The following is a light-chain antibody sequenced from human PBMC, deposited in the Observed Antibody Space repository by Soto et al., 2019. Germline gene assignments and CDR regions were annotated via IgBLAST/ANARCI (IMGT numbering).Light chain of an antibody. V-gene: IGKV3-20*01. J-gene: IGKJ1*01. CDR2: AAS. CDR3: QQYGTSPRT. Sequence: EIVLTQSPGTLSLSPGERATLSCRASQSVRNNYLAWYQQRPGQAPRLPIYAASSRATGIPDRFSGSGSGTDFTLTISRLEAEDFAGYYCQQYGTSPRTFGQGTKVDIK. CDR1: QSVRNNY.